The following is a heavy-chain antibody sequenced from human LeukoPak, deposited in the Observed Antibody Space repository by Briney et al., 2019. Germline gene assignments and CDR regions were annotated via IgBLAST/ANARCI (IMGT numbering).Heavy chain of an antibody. J-gene: IGHJ4*02. V-gene: IGHV1-18*01. Sequence: ASVKVSCKASGYTFTSYGISWVRQAPGQGLEWMGWISAYNGNTNYAQKFQGRVTMTRDTSISTAYMELSRLRSDDTAVYYCAREVVPAASDFDYWGQGTLVTVSS. CDR3: AREVVPAASDFDY. CDR1: GYTFTSYG. D-gene: IGHD2-2*01. CDR2: ISAYNGNT.